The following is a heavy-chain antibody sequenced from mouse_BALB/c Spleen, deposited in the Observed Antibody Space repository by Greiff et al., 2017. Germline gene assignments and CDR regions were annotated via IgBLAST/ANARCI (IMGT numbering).Heavy chain of an antibody. CDR1: GFTFTDYY. CDR2: IRNKANGYTT. D-gene: IGHD1-1*01. J-gene: IGHJ3*01. CDR3: ARGRGLLAGFAY. V-gene: IGHV7-3*02. Sequence: EVMLVESGGGLVQPGGSLRLSCATSGFTFTDYYMSWVRQPPGKALEWLGFIRNKANGYTTEYSASVKGRFTISRDNSQSILYLQMNTLRAEDSATYYCARGRGLLAGFAYWGQGTLVTVSA.